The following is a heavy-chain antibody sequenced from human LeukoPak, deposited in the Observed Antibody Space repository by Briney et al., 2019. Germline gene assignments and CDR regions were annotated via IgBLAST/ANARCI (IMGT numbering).Heavy chain of an antibody. Sequence: KPSETLSLTCTVSGGSISSYYWSWIRQSPGKGLEWIGYIYDSGSTNYNPSLKSRVTISVDTSKNQFSLKLSSVTAADTAVYYCACLTTADAFDIWGQGTMVTVSS. D-gene: IGHD3-22*01. CDR3: ACLTTADAFDI. CDR1: GGSISSYY. V-gene: IGHV4-59*01. CDR2: IYDSGST. J-gene: IGHJ3*02.